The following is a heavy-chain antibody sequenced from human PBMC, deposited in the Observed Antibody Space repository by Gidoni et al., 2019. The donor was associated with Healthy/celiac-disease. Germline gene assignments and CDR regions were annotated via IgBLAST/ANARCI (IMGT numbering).Heavy chain of an antibody. CDR1: GGSISSGSYY. D-gene: IGHD6-19*01. Sequence: QVQLQESGPGLVKPSQTLSLTCTVSGGSISSGSYYWSWIRQPAGKGLEWIGRLYTSGSTNYNPSLKSRVTISVDTSKNQFSLKLSSVTAADTAVYYCARGLGWFEYFQHWGQGTLVTVSS. V-gene: IGHV4-61*02. J-gene: IGHJ1*01. CDR2: LYTSGST. CDR3: ARGLGWFEYFQH.